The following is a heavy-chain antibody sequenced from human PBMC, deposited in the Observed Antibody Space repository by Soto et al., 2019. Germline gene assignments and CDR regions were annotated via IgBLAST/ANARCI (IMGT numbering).Heavy chain of an antibody. CDR1: GYSFTSYW. D-gene: IGHD3-10*01. CDR2: IDPSDSYT. V-gene: IGHV5-10-1*01. Sequence: GESLKISCKGSGYSFTSYWISWVRQMPGKGLEWMGRIDPSDSYTNYSPSFQGHVTISADKSISTAYLQWSSLKASDTAMYYCARGSSVYGSGHYYGMDVWGQGTTVTVSS. CDR3: ARGSSVYGSGHYYGMDV. J-gene: IGHJ6*02.